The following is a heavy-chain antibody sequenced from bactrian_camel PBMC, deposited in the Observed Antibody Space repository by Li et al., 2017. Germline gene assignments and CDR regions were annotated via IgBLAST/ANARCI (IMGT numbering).Heavy chain of an antibody. V-gene: IGHV3S40*01. Sequence: DVQLVESGGGLVQPGGSLRLSCAASGFTFSSSAMSWVRQAPGKGLEWVSGTTSGGSTYIADSVKGRFTISRDNAKNTVDLQMNSLKSDDTALYYCASRFYGGGRYISFGYWGQGTQVTVS. D-gene: IGHD5*01. CDR1: GFTFSSSA. J-gene: IGHJ6*01. CDR3: ASRFYGGGRYISFGY. CDR2: TTSGGST.